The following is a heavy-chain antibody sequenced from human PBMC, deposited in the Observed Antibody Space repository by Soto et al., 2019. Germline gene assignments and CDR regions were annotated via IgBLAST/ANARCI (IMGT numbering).Heavy chain of an antibody. CDR3: ARLLDFWSGYYFDY. V-gene: IGHV1-3*01. D-gene: IGHD3-3*01. CDR1: GYTFTSYA. Sequence: GASVKVSCKASGYTFTSYAMHLVRQAPGQRLEWMGWINAGNGSTKYSQKFQGRVTITRDTSASTAYMELSSLRSEDTAVYYCARLLDFWSGYYFDYWGQGTLVTVSS. J-gene: IGHJ4*02. CDR2: INAGNGST.